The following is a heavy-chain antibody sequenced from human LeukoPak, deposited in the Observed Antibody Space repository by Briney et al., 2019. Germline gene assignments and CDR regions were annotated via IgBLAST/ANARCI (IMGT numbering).Heavy chain of an antibody. D-gene: IGHD3-10*01. Sequence: ASVKVSCKASGYTFTGYYMHWVRQAPGQGLEWMGWINPNSGGTNYAQKFQGRVTMTRNTSISTAYMELSSLRSEDTAVYYCAADNRLWFGELNIPPRWWGQGTLVTVSS. CDR1: GYTFTGYY. J-gene: IGHJ4*02. V-gene: IGHV1-2*02. CDR2: INPNSGGT. CDR3: AADNRLWFGELNIPPRW.